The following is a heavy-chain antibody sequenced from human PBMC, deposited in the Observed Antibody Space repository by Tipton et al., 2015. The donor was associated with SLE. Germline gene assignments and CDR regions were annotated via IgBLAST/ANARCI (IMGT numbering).Heavy chain of an antibody. V-gene: IGHV4-59*08. Sequence: TLFLTCTVSGGSISSYYWSWIRQPPGKGLEWIGYIYYSGSTNYNPSLKSRVTISVDTSKNQFSLKLSSVTAADTAVYYCARRLGSSGFDYWGRGTLVTVSS. D-gene: IGHD3-22*01. J-gene: IGHJ4*02. CDR3: ARRLGSSGFDY. CDR1: GGSISSYY. CDR2: IYYSGST.